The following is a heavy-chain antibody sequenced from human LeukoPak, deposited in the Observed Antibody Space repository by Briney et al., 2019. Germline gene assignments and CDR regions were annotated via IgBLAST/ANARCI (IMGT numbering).Heavy chain of an antibody. CDR3: ARPSTPYYYDSSGYHHAFDI. CDR1: GFTFSSYS. CDR2: ISSSSSYI. V-gene: IGHV3-21*01. Sequence: PGGSLRLSCAASGFTFSSYSMNWVRQAPGKGLEWVSSISSSSSYIYYADSVKGRFTISRDNAKNSLYLQMNSLRAEDTAVYYCARPSTPYYYDSSGYHHAFDIWGQGTMVTVSS. J-gene: IGHJ3*02. D-gene: IGHD3-22*01.